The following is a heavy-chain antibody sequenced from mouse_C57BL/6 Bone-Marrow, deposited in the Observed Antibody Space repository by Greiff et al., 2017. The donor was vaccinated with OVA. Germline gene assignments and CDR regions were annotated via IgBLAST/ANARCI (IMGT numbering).Heavy chain of an antibody. CDR2: IDPSDSYT. Sequence: VQLQQPGAELVKPGASVKLSCKASGYTFTSYWMQWVKQRPGQGLEWIGEIDPSDSYTNYNQKFKGKATLTVDTSSSTAYMQLSSLTSEDSAVYYCARGYYSFAYWGQGTLVTVSA. CDR3: ARGYYSFAY. V-gene: IGHV1-50*01. J-gene: IGHJ3*01. D-gene: IGHD2-1*01. CDR1: GYTFTSYW.